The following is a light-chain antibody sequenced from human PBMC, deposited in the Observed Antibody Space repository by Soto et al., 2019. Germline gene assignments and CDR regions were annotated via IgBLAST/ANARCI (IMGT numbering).Light chain of an antibody. Sequence: DIQMTQSPSTLSGSVGDRVTITCRASQTISSWLAWYQQKPGKAPKLLIYKASTLKSGVPSRFSGSGSGTEFTLTISSLQPDDFATYYCQHYNSFPSTFGQATRLE. CDR3: QHYNSFPST. V-gene: IGKV1-5*03. J-gene: IGKJ5*01. CDR2: KAS. CDR1: QTISSW.